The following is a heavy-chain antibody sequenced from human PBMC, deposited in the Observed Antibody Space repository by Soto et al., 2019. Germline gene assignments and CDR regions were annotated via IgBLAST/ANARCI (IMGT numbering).Heavy chain of an antibody. D-gene: IGHD3-10*01. V-gene: IGHV3-23*01. CDR1: GFTFKNYD. Sequence: EVQLLDSGGGLVQPGGSLRLSCVASGFTFKNYDMRWVRQAPGKGLEWVSGISGSGAITYYADSVRGRFTISGDNSKNTLYLQLNSLRAEDTAIYYCAKDRQFRSYYESAGHYNNWGQGTLVTVSS. J-gene: IGHJ4*02. CDR3: AKDRQFRSYYESAGHYNN. CDR2: ISGSGAIT.